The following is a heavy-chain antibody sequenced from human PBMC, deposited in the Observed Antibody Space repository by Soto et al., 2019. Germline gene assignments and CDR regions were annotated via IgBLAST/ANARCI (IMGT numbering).Heavy chain of an antibody. CDR1: GYTFTSYG. J-gene: IGHJ6*02. Sequence: GASVKVSCKASGYTFTSYGISWVRQAPGQGLEWMGWISAYNGNTNYAQKLQGRVTMTTDTSTSTAYMELRSLRSDDTAVYYCASAGWVIAAAGTDYHYGMDVWGQGTTVTVSS. CDR2: ISAYNGNT. V-gene: IGHV1-18*04. CDR3: ASAGWVIAAAGTDYHYGMDV. D-gene: IGHD6-13*01.